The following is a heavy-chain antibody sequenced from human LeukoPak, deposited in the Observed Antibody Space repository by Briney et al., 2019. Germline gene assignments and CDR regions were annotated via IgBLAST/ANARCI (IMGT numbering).Heavy chain of an antibody. CDR1: GGTFSSYA. D-gene: IGHD1-1*01. CDR3: ARGRNWNDNSHYYYYMDV. V-gene: IGHV1-69*06. J-gene: IGHJ6*03. CDR2: IIPIFGTA. Sequence: SVKVSCKASGGTFSSYAISWVRQAPGQGLEWMGGIIPIFGTANYAQKFQGRVTITADKSTSTAYMELSSLRSEDTAVYYCARGRNWNDNSHYYYYMDVWGKGTTVTVSS.